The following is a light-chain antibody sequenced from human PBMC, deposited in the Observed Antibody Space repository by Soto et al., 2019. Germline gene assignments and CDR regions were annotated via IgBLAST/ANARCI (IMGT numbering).Light chain of an antibody. V-gene: IGLV2-14*01. CDR1: SSDFGGYNY. CDR3: SSYTSSSPPFV. CDR2: DVS. Sequence: QSVLTQPASVSGSPGQSITISCTGTSSDFGGYNYVSWYQQHPGKAPKLMIYDVSNRPSGVSNRFSGSKSGNTASLTISGLQAEDEADYYCSSYTSSSPPFVFGTGTQLTVL. J-gene: IGLJ1*01.